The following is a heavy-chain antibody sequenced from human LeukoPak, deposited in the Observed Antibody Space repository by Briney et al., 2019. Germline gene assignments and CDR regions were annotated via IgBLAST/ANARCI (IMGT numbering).Heavy chain of an antibody. CDR3: ARRTGIAARVYYYCYYMDV. D-gene: IGHD6-6*01. V-gene: IGHV4-34*01. CDR1: GGSFSGYY. J-gene: IGHJ6*03. CDR2: INHSGIT. Sequence: PSETLSLTCAVYGGSFSGYYWSWIRQPPGKGLEWVGEINHSGITNYNPSLQSRVTISVDKTKNKFSRMLSSITAAQTTGYYFARRTGIAARVYYYCYYMDVWGKGTTVTVSS.